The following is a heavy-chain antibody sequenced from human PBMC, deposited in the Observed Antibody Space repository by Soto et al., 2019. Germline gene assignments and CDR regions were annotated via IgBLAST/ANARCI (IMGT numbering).Heavy chain of an antibody. J-gene: IGHJ4*02. CDR2: INHSGST. CDR1: GGSFSGYY. CDR3: ARGLLGINGYFDY. Sequence: QVQLQQWGAGPLKPSETLSLTCAVYGGSFSGYYWSWIRQPPGKGLEWIGEINHSGSTNYNPSLKSRVTISVDTSKNQFSLKLSSVTAADTAVYYCARGLLGINGYFDYWGQGTLVTVSS. V-gene: IGHV4-34*01. D-gene: IGHD7-27*01.